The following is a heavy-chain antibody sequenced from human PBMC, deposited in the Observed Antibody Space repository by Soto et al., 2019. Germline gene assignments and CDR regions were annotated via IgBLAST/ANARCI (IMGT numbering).Heavy chain of an antibody. J-gene: IGHJ5*02. CDR1: RGTFNGYA. D-gene: IGHD4-17*01. V-gene: IGHV1-69*01. Sequence: QVQLVQSGSEVKKSGSSVKVSCKASRGTFNGYAISWVRQAPGQGLEWMGGIIPMFGSANYAQKFQGRVTITADESTNTAYMEMSSLTSDDTAVYYCATEGGHNYGLGRGHPFDPWGQGTLVTVSS. CDR2: IIPMFGSA. CDR3: ATEGGHNYGLGRGHPFDP.